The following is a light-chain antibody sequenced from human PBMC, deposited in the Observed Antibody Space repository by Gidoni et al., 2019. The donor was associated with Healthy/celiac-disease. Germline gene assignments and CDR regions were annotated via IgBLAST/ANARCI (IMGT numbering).Light chain of an antibody. V-gene: IGKV1-39*01. CDR2: AAS. CDR1: QSVCSY. CDR3: QQSYSTPPT. J-gene: IGKJ1*01. Sequence: QMRQSPSSLSASVGDRATITCRASQSVCSYLNWYQQKPGKAPKLLIYAASSLQSGVPSRFSGSGSGTDFTLTISSLQPEDFATYYCQQSYSTPPTFGQGTKVEIK.